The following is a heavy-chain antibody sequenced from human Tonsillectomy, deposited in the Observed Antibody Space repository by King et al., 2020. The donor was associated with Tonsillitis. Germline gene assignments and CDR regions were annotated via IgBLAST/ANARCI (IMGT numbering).Heavy chain of an antibody. Sequence: VQLVESGGGVVQPGGSLRLSCSASGFSFSLYGMHWVRQAPGKGLDWVAYTRYDELNKYYADSVKGRFTISRDNARSTLYLQMNSLRPEDTAVYYCAKPLSGSPLVCAFDMWGQGTMVTVST. V-gene: IGHV3-30*02. CDR2: TRYDELNK. CDR3: AKPLSGSPLVCAFDM. D-gene: IGHD1-26*01. CDR1: GFSFSLYG. J-gene: IGHJ3*02.